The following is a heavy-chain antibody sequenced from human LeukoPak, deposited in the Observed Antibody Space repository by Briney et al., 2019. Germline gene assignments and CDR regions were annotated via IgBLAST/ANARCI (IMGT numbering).Heavy chain of an antibody. V-gene: IGHV3-30*02. CDR3: AKDINCGGDCSYYFDY. J-gene: IGHJ4*02. Sequence: GGSLRLSCAASGFTFSSYGMHWVRQAPGKGLEWVAFIRYDGSNKYYADSVKGRFTISRDNSKNTLYLQMNSLRAEDTAVYYCAKDINCGGDCSYYFDYWGQGTLVTVSS. D-gene: IGHD2-21*01. CDR1: GFTFSSYG. CDR2: IRYDGSNK.